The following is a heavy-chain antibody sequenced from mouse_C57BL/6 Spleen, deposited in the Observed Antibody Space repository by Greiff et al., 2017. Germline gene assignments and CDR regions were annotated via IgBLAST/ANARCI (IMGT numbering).Heavy chain of an antibody. CDR1: GYTFTSYW. CDR2: IDPSDSYT. D-gene: IGHD2-2*01. CDR3: ARREGYDAKSFAY. Sequence: VQLQQPGAELVRPGTSVKLSCKASGYTFTSYWMHWVKQRPGQGLEWIGVIDPSDSYTNYNQKFKGKATLTVDTSSSTAYMQLSSLTSEDSAVYYGARREGYDAKSFAYWGQGTLVTVSA. V-gene: IGHV1-59*01. J-gene: IGHJ3*01.